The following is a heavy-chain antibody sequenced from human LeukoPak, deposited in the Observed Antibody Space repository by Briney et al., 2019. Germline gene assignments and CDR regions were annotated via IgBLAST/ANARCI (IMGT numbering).Heavy chain of an antibody. CDR1: GYTFSSYA. J-gene: IGHJ6*03. V-gene: IGHV3-30*04. D-gene: IGHD1-7*01. Sequence: PGRSLRLSSAPPGYTFSSYAMHWVRQAPGKGLEWVAVISYDGRKKYYADSVKGRFNIYRDNSKNTLYLQMNSLRAEDTAVYYCARASRTTYYYYYMDVWGKGTTVTVYS. CDR2: ISYDGRKK. CDR3: ARASRTTYYYYYMDV.